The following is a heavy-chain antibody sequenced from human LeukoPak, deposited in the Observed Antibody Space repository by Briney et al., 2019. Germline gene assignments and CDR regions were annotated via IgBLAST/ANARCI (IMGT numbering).Heavy chain of an antibody. CDR2: IYYSGST. J-gene: IGHJ4*02. CDR1: GGSISSYY. CDR3: ARHFLWFGELMAFDY. D-gene: IGHD3-10*01. V-gene: IGHV4-59*08. Sequence: SETLSLTCTVSGGSISSYYWSWIRHPPGKGLEWIGYIYYSGSTNYNPSLKSRVTTSVDTSKNQFSLKLSSVTAADTAVYYCARHFLWFGELMAFDYWGQGTLVTVSS.